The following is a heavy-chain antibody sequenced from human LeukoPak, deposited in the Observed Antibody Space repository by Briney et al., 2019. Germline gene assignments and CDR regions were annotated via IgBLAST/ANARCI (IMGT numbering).Heavy chain of an antibody. CDR2: ISGSGGTT. V-gene: IGHV3-23*01. J-gene: IGHJ5*02. CDR1: GFTFSNNG. Sequence: PGGSLRLSCAASGFTFSNNGMSWVRQAPGKGLEWVSGISGSGGTTYYADSVKGRFTISRDNSKNTLYLQMNSLRAEDTAAYSCAKGGIYNWFDPWGQGTLVTVSS. D-gene: IGHD3-16*01. CDR3: AKGGIYNWFDP.